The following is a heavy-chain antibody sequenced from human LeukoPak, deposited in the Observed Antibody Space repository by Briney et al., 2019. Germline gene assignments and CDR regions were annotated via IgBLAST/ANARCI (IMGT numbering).Heavy chain of an antibody. Sequence: SETLSLTCAVSGGSFSDYYWAWIRQPPGKGLEWIGYTYRSGSTNYNPSLKSRVNMSIDTSKKHYSLRLSSVTAADTAVYFCARGTITIFGVVTDDVFDIWGQGTMVTVSS. CDR3: ARGTITIFGVVTDDVFDI. CDR1: GGSFSDYY. CDR2: TYRSGST. J-gene: IGHJ3*02. V-gene: IGHV4-59*01. D-gene: IGHD3-3*01.